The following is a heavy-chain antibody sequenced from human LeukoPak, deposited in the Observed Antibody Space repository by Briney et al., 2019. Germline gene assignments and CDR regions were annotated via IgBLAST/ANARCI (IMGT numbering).Heavy chain of an antibody. CDR2: TNSDGSTT. V-gene: IGHV3-74*01. CDR1: GFTFSNFW. J-gene: IGHJ4*02. D-gene: IGHD6-13*01. CDR3: ARDVFNGSSWYYFDY. Sequence: GGSLRLSCAASGFTFSNFWMHWVRQAPGKGLVWVSHTNSDGSTTDYADSVRGRFTISRDNAKNTLYLQMNSLTVEDTAVYYCARDVFNGSSWYYFDYWGQGTLVTVSS.